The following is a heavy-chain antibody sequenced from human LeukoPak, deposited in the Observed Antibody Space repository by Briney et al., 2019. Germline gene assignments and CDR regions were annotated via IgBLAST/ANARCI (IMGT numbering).Heavy chain of an antibody. CDR3: AKSLESVSGAKFDL. Sequence: GGSLRLSCAASGFTFTDDAMTWVRQAPGKGLEWVSGISGSGANTFYADSVKGRFTISRDNSKNTLYLQMNSLRAGDTAMYYCAKSLESVSGAKFDLWGQGTLVTVSS. CDR1: GFTFTDDA. J-gene: IGHJ4*02. V-gene: IGHV3-23*01. CDR2: ISGSGANT. D-gene: IGHD1-1*01.